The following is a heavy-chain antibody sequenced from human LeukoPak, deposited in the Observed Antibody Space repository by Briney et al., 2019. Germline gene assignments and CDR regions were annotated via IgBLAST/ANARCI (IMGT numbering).Heavy chain of an antibody. Sequence: GASVKVSCKASGYTFTSHGSSWVRQAPGQGLEWMGWISAYNGITDYARKLQGRVTMTTDTSTSTAYMELRSLSSDDTAVYYCARASRVGAPREEGYWGQGTLVTVSS. CDR3: ARASRVGAPREEGY. CDR1: GYTFTSHG. V-gene: IGHV1-18*01. J-gene: IGHJ4*02. D-gene: IGHD1-26*01. CDR2: ISAYNGIT.